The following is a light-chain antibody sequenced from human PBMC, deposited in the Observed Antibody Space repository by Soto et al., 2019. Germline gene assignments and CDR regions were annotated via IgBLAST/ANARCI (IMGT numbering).Light chain of an antibody. CDR1: QGISEY. J-gene: IGKJ1*01. CDR3: HSYYSIPRT. CDR2: GAS. Sequence: DIQMAQSPSSLSASIGDRVTITCRASQGISEYLAWYQQRPGNAPNLLIYGASILQSGVPSRFSGSGSGTHFTLTISSLQPEDVATYYCHSYYSIPRTFRQGTTVEIK. V-gene: IGKV1-27*01.